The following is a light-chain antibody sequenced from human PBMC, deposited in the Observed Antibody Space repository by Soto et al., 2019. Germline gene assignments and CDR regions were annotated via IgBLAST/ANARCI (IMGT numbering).Light chain of an antibody. Sequence: DIQMTQSPSTLSASVGDRVTITCRASQSISSWLAWYQQKPGKAPKLLIYKASSLESGVPSRFSGSGSVTEFTLTISSLQPDDFATYYCQQYNIYSWTFGQGTKVEIK. J-gene: IGKJ1*01. CDR1: QSISSW. V-gene: IGKV1-5*03. CDR3: QQYNIYSWT. CDR2: KAS.